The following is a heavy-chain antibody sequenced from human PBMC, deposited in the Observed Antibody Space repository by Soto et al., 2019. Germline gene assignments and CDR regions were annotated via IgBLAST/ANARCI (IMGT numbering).Heavy chain of an antibody. CDR2: IYYSGTT. CDR1: GGSITSGDFY. CDR3: ARVGHYYDSSGYRGYYLDF. J-gene: IGHJ4*02. Sequence: SETLSLTCSVSGGSITSGDFYWSWIRQPPGKGLEWIGYIYYSGTTYYNPSLRSRLTISLDTSKNQVSLGLSSVTAADTAVYYCARVGHYYDSSGYRGYYLDFWGLGTLVTVSS. V-gene: IGHV4-30-4*01. D-gene: IGHD3-22*01.